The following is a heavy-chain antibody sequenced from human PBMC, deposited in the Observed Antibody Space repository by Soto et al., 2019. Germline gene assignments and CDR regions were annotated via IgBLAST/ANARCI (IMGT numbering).Heavy chain of an antibody. J-gene: IGHJ6*02. D-gene: IGHD1-26*01. CDR1: GGSFSGYY. CDR3: ARVNGGYNKNYYYGMDV. Sequence: QVQLQQWGAGLLMPSETLSLTCAVYGGSFSGYYWSWIRQPPGKGLEWIGEINHSGSTNYNPSLKSRVTISVDTSKNQFALKLSSVTAADTAVYYCARVNGGYNKNYYYGMDVWGQGTTVTVSS. CDR2: INHSGST. V-gene: IGHV4-34*01.